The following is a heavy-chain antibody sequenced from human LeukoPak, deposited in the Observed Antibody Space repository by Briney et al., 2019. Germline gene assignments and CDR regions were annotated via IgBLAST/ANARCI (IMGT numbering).Heavy chain of an antibody. D-gene: IGHD3-10*01. CDR1: GYTFTSYY. J-gene: IGHJ6*02. CDR3: ALTRITMVRGVIASAQGYGMDV. V-gene: IGHV1-46*01. CDR2: INPSGGST. Sequence: ASVKVSCKASGYTFTSYYMHWVRQAPGQGLEWMGIINPSGGSTSYAQKFQGRVTMTRDTSTSTVYMELSSLRSEDTAVHYCALTRITMVRGVIASAQGYGMDVWGQGTTVTVSS.